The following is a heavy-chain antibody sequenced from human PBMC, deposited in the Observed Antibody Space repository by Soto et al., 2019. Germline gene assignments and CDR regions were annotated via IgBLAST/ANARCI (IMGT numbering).Heavy chain of an antibody. V-gene: IGHV1-69*01. J-gene: IGHJ6*02. CDR1: GGSFNNYA. D-gene: IGHD3-10*01. CDR2: IIPNFDTP. Sequence: QVHLVQSGAEVKKPGSSVKVSCKTSGGSFNNYAVSWVRQAPGQGLEWMGGIIPNFDTPNYAQKFQDRVTSIADDSTSTVYMELRSLRSNDTAVYYCAVAMVREILIFESSGMHVWGQGPTVIVSS. CDR3: AVAMVREILIFESSGMHV.